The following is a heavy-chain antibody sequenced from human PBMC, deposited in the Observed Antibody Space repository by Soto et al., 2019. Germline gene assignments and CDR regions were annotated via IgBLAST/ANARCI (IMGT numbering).Heavy chain of an antibody. CDR3: ARQDTSGYAFDY. CDR2: ISYSGST. V-gene: IGHV4-39*01. CDR1: GGSISSSSYY. J-gene: IGHJ4*02. D-gene: IGHD3-22*01. Sequence: PSETLSLTCTVSGGSISSSSYYWGWIRQPPGKGLEWIASISYSGSTNYNPSLKSRVTISVDTSKNQFSLKLSSVTAADTAVYYCARQDTSGYAFDYWGQGTLVTVSS.